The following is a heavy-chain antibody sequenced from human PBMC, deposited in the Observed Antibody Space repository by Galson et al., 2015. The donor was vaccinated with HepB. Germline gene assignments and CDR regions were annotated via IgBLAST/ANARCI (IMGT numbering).Heavy chain of an antibody. V-gene: IGHV3-23*01. CDR2: LRGGSDNT. Sequence: SLRLSCAASGFPFSTYGMSWVRQAPGKGREWVSALRGGSDNTYYADSVRGRFTISRDSSKTTLFLQMHSLRAEDTAIYYCAKVAGPSYYYYSGMDAWGQGTAVTVSS. J-gene: IGHJ6*02. CDR3: AKVAGPSYYYYSGMDA. CDR1: GFPFSTYG.